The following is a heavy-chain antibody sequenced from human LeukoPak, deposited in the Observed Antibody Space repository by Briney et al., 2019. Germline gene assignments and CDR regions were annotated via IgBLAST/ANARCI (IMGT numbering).Heavy chain of an antibody. CDR3: ARVLSRIAVAGKLYYFDY. V-gene: IGHV1-18*01. CDR2: ISGYNGNT. J-gene: IGHJ4*02. Sequence: ASVKVSCKASAYTFTSYGISWVRQAPGQGLEWMGWISGYNGNTDYAQKLQDRVTMTTDTSTSTAYMELRSLRSDDTAVYYCARVLSRIAVAGKLYYFDYWGQGTLVTVSS. D-gene: IGHD6-19*01. CDR1: AYTFTSYG.